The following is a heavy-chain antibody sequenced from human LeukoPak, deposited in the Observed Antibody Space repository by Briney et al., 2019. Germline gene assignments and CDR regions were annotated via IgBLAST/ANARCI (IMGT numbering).Heavy chain of an antibody. D-gene: IGHD2-2*01. CDR1: GFTFSSYG. CDR3: AKDMGYCSSATCYGLDY. CDR2: ISGSGGST. J-gene: IGHJ4*02. Sequence: GGSLRLSCAASGFTFSSYGMSWVRQAPGKGLEWVSAISGSGGSTYYADSVKGRFTISRDNSKNTLFLQMNSLRAEDTAIYYCAKDMGYCSSATCYGLDYWGQGTLVTVSS. V-gene: IGHV3-23*01.